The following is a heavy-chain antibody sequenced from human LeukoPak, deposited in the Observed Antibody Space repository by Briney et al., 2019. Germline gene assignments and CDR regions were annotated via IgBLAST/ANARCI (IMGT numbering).Heavy chain of an antibody. Sequence: PGGFLRLSCAASGFTFNSCWMSWVREAPGKGLEWTANINEDGSEKHYVDSVEGRFTISRDNAKNSLYLQMNSLRVEDTALYYCTRGDSSSKIDYWGQGILVIVSS. V-gene: IGHV3-7*01. CDR3: TRGDSSSKIDY. CDR2: INEDGSEK. D-gene: IGHD6-6*01. J-gene: IGHJ4*02. CDR1: GFTFNSCW.